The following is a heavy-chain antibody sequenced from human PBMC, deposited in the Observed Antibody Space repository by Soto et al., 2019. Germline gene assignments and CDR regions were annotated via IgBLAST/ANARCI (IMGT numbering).Heavy chain of an antibody. V-gene: IGHV3-33*01. CDR1: GFTFSSYG. CDR3: ASDPQGDXEDY. Sequence: GGSLRLSCAASGFTFSSYGMHWVRQAPGKGLEWVAVIWYDGSNKYYADSVKGRFTISRDNSKNTLYLQMNSLRAEDTAVYYCASDPQGDXEDYWGQGTLVTVSS. CDR2: IWYDGSNK. J-gene: IGHJ4*02. D-gene: IGHD2-21*02.